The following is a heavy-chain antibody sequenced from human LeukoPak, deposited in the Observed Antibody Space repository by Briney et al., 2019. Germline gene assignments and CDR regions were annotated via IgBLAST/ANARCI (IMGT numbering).Heavy chain of an antibody. J-gene: IGHJ2*01. D-gene: IGHD6-19*01. CDR2: IYHSGST. CDR3: ARQYFPSSGWGGGNWYFDL. V-gene: IGHV4-30-2*06. CDR1: GGSISSGGYS. Sequence: SQTLSLTCAVSGGSISSGGYSWSWIRQSPGKGLEWIGYIYHSGSTYYSPSLKSRVTISVDRSKNQFSLKLSSVTAADTAVYYCARQYFPSSGWGGGNWYFDLWGRGTLVTVSS.